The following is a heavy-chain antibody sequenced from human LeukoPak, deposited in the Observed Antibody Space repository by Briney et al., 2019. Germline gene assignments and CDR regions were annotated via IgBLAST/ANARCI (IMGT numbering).Heavy chain of an antibody. CDR1: GFTFSSYA. V-gene: IGHV3-30*02. CDR3: ARDIPSAKAFDY. J-gene: IGHJ4*02. Sequence: PGGSLRLSCAASGFTFSSYAMSWARQAPGKGPEWVSFIRYDGSTKSYADSVEGRFTISRDNSKNTMYLEMISLRTEDTAVYYCARDIPSAKAFDYWGQGTLVTVSS. CDR2: IRYDGSTK.